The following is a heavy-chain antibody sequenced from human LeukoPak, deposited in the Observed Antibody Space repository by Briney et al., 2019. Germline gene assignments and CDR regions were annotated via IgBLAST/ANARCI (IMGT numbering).Heavy chain of an antibody. V-gene: IGHV3-74*01. J-gene: IGHJ4*02. CDR1: GFTFSNYW. Sequence: KTGGSLRLSCAASGFTFSNYWTHWVRQTPGKGLVWVSRIISDGSSTSYADSVKGRFTISRDNAKNTLYLQMNSLRAEDTAVYYCARDGSLPDYWGQGTLVTVSS. CDR3: ARDGSLPDY. CDR2: IISDGSST.